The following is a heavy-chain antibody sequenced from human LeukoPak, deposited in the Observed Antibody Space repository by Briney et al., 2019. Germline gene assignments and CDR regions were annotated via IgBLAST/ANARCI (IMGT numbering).Heavy chain of an antibody. CDR3: AKGAYDYIEMGYFDY. CDR1: EFSISNSA. Sequence: GGPLRLSCAASEFSISNSAMSWLRQAPGKVLEWVSLIIASSGSTFYADSVKGRFTISRDISRNTLYLQMNSLRAEDTAVYYCAKGAYDYIEMGYFDYWGQGTLVTVSS. V-gene: IGHV3-23*01. J-gene: IGHJ4*02. D-gene: IGHD5-12*01. CDR2: IIASSGST.